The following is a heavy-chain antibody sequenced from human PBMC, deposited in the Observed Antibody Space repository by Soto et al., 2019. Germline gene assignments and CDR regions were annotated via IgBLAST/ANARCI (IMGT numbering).Heavy chain of an antibody. V-gene: IGHV4-59*08. D-gene: IGHD3-16*01. Sequence: SETLSLTCTVSGGSISNFYWGWIRQPPGKGLEWIGYVYYTGSTSYNPSLKRRVTFSADSSRGQFSLRLNSVTAADTAVYYCARTFLGLFLLADFFVDYYYYLDFGXKGTTVTVSS. CDR2: VYYTGST. CDR3: ARTFLGLFLLADFFVDYYYYLDF. CDR1: GGSISNFY. J-gene: IGHJ6*03.